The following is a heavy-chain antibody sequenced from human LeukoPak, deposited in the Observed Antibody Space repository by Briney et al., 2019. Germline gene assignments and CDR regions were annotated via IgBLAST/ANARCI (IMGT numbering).Heavy chain of an antibody. CDR3: ARQRDNALSYFDY. CDR1: GGSISSYY. V-gene: IGHV4-59*08. D-gene: IGHD1-14*01. Sequence: SETLSLTCNVSGGSISSYYWSWIRQPPGKGLEWIGYIYYSGNTNYNPSLKSRVTISSDTSKNQFSLKLSSVTAADTAMYYCARQRDNALSYFDYWGQGTLVTVSS. J-gene: IGHJ4*02. CDR2: IYYSGNT.